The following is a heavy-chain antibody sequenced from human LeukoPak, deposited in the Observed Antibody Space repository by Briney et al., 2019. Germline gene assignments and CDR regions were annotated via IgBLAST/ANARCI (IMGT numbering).Heavy chain of an antibody. J-gene: IGHJ4*02. Sequence: PGGSLRLPCAASGFTVSSNYMSWVRQAPGKGLEWVSVIYSGGSTYYADSVKGRFTISRDNSKNTLYLQMNSLRAEDTAVYYCARDLKGYCSGGSCYDFDYWGQGTLVTVSS. CDR2: IYSGGST. CDR3: ARDLKGYCSGGSCYDFDY. V-gene: IGHV3-53*05. D-gene: IGHD2-15*01. CDR1: GFTVSSNY.